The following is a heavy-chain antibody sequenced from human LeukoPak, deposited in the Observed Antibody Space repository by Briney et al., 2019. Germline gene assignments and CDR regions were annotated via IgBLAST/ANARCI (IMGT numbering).Heavy chain of an antibody. D-gene: IGHD3/OR15-3a*01. CDR2: INAGNGNT. CDR3: AREDPSWTHYFDY. CDR1: GYTFTSYA. V-gene: IGHV1-3*03. J-gene: IGHJ4*02. Sequence: ASVKVSCKASGYTFTSYAMHWVRQAPGQRLEWMGWINAGNGNTKYPQEFQGRVTITRDTSASTAYMELSSLRSEDMAVYYCAREDPSWTHYFDYWGQGTLVTVSS.